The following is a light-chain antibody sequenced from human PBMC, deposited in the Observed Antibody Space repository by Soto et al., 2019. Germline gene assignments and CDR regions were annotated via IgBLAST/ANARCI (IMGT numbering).Light chain of an antibody. CDR3: QSYDSSLTTFV. CDR2: GDN. Sequence: QSVLTPPPSVSGAPGQRVAISCTGSSSNIGAEYDVHWYQQLPGTAPKRLIYGDNNRPSGVTDRFSGSKSGTSASLAITGLQTEEEADYYCQSYDSSLTTFVFGTGTKLTVL. CDR1: SSNIGAEYD. V-gene: IGLV1-40*01. J-gene: IGLJ1*01.